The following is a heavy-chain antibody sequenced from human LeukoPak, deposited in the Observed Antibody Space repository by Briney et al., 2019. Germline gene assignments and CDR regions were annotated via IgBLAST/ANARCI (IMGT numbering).Heavy chain of an antibody. CDR3: ARDPYSGNDSGYFQH. CDR1: GFTFSSYA. D-gene: IGHD5-12*01. J-gene: IGHJ1*01. V-gene: IGHV3-64*01. Sequence: PGRSLRLSCAASGFTFSSYAMHWVRQAPGKGLEYVSAISSNGGSTYYANSVKGRFTISRDNSKNTLYLQMGSLRAADMAVYYCARDPYSGNDSGYFQHWGQGTLVTVSS. CDR2: ISSNGGST.